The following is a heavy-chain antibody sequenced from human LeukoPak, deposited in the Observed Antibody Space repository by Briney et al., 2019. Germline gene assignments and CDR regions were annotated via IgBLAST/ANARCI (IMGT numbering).Heavy chain of an antibody. V-gene: IGHV1-2*02. D-gene: IGHD3-10*01. CDR1: GYTFTGYY. Sequence: ASVKVSCKASGYTFTGYYMHWVRQAPGQGLEWMGWINPNSGGTNYAQKFQGRVTMTRDTSISTAYMELSRLRSDDTAVYYCARPSAGSYLNTFDYWGQGILVTVSS. CDR3: ARPSAGSYLNTFDY. CDR2: INPNSGGT. J-gene: IGHJ4*02.